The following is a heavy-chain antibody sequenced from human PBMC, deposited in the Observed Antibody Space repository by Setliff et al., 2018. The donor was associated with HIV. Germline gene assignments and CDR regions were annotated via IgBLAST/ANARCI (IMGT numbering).Heavy chain of an antibody. CDR1: GDTFRNYA. V-gene: IGHV1-58*02. Sequence: ASVKVSCKVSGDTFRNYAINWVRLAPGQGLEWIGWIVVGSGNTNYAQKFQERVTITRDMSTSTAYMELSSLRSEATAVYYCAAEGPYYYDSSGYYYWGQGTLVTVSS. D-gene: IGHD3-22*01. J-gene: IGHJ4*02. CDR3: AAEGPYYYDSSGYYY. CDR2: IVVGSGNT.